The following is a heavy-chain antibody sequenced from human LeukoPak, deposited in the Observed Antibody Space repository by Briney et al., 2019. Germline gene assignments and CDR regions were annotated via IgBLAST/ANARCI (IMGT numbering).Heavy chain of an antibody. CDR2: ISYDGSIK. D-gene: IGHD4-17*01. CDR1: GFTFSSYA. V-gene: IGHV3-30*04. J-gene: IGHJ4*02. CDR3: AREWGVTTSPYFDY. Sequence: PGGSLRLSCAASGFTFSSYALHWVRQAPGKGLEWVAVISYDGSIKYYADSVKGRFTISRDNSKNTLYLQMNSLRAEDTAVYYCAREWGVTTSPYFDYWGQGTLVTVSS.